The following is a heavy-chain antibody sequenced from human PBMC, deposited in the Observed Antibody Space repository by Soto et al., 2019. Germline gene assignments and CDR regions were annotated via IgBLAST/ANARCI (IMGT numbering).Heavy chain of an antibody. CDR3: AKYTSSQGGFDC. V-gene: IGHV3-74*01. CDR1: GVTFSSYW. D-gene: IGHD6-13*01. J-gene: IGHJ4*02. CDR2: INSDGSST. Sequence: EVQLVESGGGLVQPGGTLRLSCAASGVTFSSYWMHWVRQAPGKGLVWVSRINSDGSSTSYADSVKGRLTITRDNAKNTFNLQINSLRAENTAVYYCAKYTSSQGGFDCWGQGTLVTVSS.